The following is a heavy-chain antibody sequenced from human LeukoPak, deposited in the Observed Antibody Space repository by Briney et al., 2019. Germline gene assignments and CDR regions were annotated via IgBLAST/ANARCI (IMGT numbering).Heavy chain of an antibody. J-gene: IGHJ5*02. V-gene: IGHV4-39*01. CDR2: IYYSGST. Sequence: KASETLSLTCTVSGVSISSSSYYWGWIRQPPGKGLEWIVSIYYSGSTYYNPSLKSRLTISVDTSKNQFSLKLSSVTAADTAVYYCARLQAVEFNWFDPWGQGTLVTVSS. CDR1: GVSISSSSYY. CDR3: ARLQAVEFNWFDP. D-gene: IGHD5-24*01.